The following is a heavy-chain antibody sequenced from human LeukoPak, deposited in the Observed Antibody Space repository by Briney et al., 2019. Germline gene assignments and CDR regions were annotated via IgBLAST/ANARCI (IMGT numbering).Heavy chain of an antibody. CDR2: ISSNGGST. CDR1: GFTFSSYA. CDR3: ARATVTLPDY. D-gene: IGHD4-17*01. J-gene: IGHJ4*02. Sequence: GSLRLSCAASGFTFSSYAMHWVRQAPGKGLEYVSAISSNGGSTYYANSVKGRFTISRDNSKNTLYLQMGSLRAEDMAVYYCARATVTLPDYWGQGTLVTVSS. V-gene: IGHV3-64*01.